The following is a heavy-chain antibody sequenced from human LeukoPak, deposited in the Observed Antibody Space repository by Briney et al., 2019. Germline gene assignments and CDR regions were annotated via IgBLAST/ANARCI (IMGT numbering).Heavy chain of an antibody. D-gene: IGHD3-10*01. Sequence: SLXLSCAXSGFTXSGFSMSWVRQSPTKGLEWVANIKQDGSERYYVDSVKGRFTISRDNAKNSLSLQMNNLRVEDTAVYYCARAGSHWHYVYWGQGTVVTVSS. CDR1: GFTXSGFS. CDR3: ARAGSHWHYVY. J-gene: IGHJ4*02. V-gene: IGHV3-7*01. CDR2: IKQDGSER.